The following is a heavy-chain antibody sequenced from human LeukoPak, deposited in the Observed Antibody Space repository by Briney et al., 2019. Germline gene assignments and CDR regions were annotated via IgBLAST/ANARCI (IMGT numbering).Heavy chain of an antibody. CDR3: ARVEYYDRSGHHDY. J-gene: IGHJ4*02. CDR2: IIPIFGTA. CDR1: GGTFSSYA. Sequence: GASVKVSCKASGGTFSSYAISWVRQAPGQGLEWMGRIIPIFGTANYAQKFQGRVTITTDESTSTAYMELSSLRSEDTAVYYCARVEYYDRSGHHDYWGQGTLVTVSS. D-gene: IGHD3-22*01. V-gene: IGHV1-69*05.